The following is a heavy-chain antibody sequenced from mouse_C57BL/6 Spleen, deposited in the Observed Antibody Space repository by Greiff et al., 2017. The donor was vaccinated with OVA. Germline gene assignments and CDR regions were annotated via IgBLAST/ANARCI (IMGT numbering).Heavy chain of an antibody. Sequence: VKLQQPGAELVMPGASVKLSCKASGYTFTSYWMHWVKQRPGQGLEWIGEIDPSDSYTNYNQKFKGKSTLTVDKSSSTAYMQLSSLTSEDSAVYYCARTGGHYAMDYWGQGTSVTVSS. J-gene: IGHJ4*01. CDR3: ARTGGHYAMDY. CDR2: IDPSDSYT. CDR1: GYTFTSYW. V-gene: IGHV1-69*01. D-gene: IGHD3-3*01.